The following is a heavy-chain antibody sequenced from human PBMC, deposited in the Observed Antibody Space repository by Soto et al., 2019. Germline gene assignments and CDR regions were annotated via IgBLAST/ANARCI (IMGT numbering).Heavy chain of an antibody. Sequence: GGSLRLSCAASGFTFSHYYMSWIRQAPGKGLEWVSYISSSSSYTNYADSVKGRFTITRDNAKNSLYLQMNSLRAEDTAVYYCARAHIAANDAFDIWGQGTMVT. D-gene: IGHD6-6*01. J-gene: IGHJ3*02. CDR2: ISSSSSYT. V-gene: IGHV3-11*06. CDR1: GFTFSHYY. CDR3: ARAHIAANDAFDI.